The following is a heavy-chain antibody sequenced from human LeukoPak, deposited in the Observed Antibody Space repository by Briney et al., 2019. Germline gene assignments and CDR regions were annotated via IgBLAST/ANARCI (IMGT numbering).Heavy chain of an antibody. V-gene: IGHV5-51*01. CDR3: ARGGIMGATKSYFDY. Sequence: GESLKISCKGSGYSFTSYWIGWVRPMPGEAPGWVGIIYPGDSDTRYSPSFQGQVTISADKSINTAYLRWSSLKASDTAMYYCARGGIMGATKSYFDYWGQGTLVTVSS. J-gene: IGHJ4*02. CDR1: GYSFTSYW. D-gene: IGHD1-26*01. CDR2: IYPGDSDT.